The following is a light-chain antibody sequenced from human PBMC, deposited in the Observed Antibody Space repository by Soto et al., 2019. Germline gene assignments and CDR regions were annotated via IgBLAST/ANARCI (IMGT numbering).Light chain of an antibody. V-gene: IGKV3-15*01. CDR1: QSVSSD. Sequence: EIVMTQSPATLSVSPGERATLSCRASQSVSSDLAWYHQKPGQAPRLLIYSASTRATGIPARFSGSGSGTEFTLTINSLQSEDFAVYYCQQNNNWPRTFGQGTKVDIK. J-gene: IGKJ1*01. CDR2: SAS. CDR3: QQNNNWPRT.